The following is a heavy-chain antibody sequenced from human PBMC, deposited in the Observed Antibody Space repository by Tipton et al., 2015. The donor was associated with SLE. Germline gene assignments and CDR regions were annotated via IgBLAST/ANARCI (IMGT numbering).Heavy chain of an antibody. J-gene: IGHJ6*02. Sequence: TLSLTCTVSGGSISSSSYYWGWIRQPPGKGLEWIGYIYYSGSTNYNPSLKSRVTISVDRSKNQFSLKLSSVTAADTAVYYCARIPSLYSGTYYYYYGMDVWGQGTMVTVSS. D-gene: IGHD1-26*01. CDR2: IYYSGST. V-gene: IGHV4-61*05. CDR3: ARIPSLYSGTYYYYYGMDV. CDR1: GGSISSSSYY.